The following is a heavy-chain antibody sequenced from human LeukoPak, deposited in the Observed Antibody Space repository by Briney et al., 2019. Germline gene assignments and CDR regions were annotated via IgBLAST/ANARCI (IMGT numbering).Heavy chain of an antibody. CDR1: GGSISSSGYY. CDR2: FYYSGST. CDR3: ARHLPLNRWWGRVGYFDY. D-gene: IGHD2-21*02. V-gene: IGHV4-39*01. Sequence: PSETLSLTCSVSGGSISSSGYYWGWIRQPPGKGLEWIGSFYYSGSTSYNPSLESRVTISVDTSKNQFSLKLSSVTAADTAVYYCARHLPLNRWWGRVGYFDYWGQGTLVTASS. J-gene: IGHJ4*02.